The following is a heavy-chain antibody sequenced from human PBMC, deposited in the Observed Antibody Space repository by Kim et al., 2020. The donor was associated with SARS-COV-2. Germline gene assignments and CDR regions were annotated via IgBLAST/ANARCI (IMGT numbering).Heavy chain of an antibody. CDR3: AKGSSSSYWYFDL. CDR2: IYHSGST. Sequence: SETLSLTCTVSGYSISSGYYWGWIRQPPGKGLEWIGSIYHSGSTYYNPSLKSRVTISVDTSKNQFSLKLSSVTAADTAVYYCAKGSSSSYWYFDLWGRGTLVTVSS. D-gene: IGHD6-13*01. V-gene: IGHV4-38-2*02. CDR1: GYSISSGYY. J-gene: IGHJ2*01.